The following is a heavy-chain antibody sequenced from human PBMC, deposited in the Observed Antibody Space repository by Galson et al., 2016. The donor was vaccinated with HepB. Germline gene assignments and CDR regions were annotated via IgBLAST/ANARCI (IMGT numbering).Heavy chain of an antibody. Sequence: SLRLSCAASGFSVSSDYMSWVHQAPGKGLEWISVLYADGKTRYADSVKGRLTISRDTSKNILFLDMNGLRVEDTAVYYCAREFRDTISGVPSRVDVWGKGTTVIVSS. D-gene: IGHD3-3*01. CDR1: GFSVSSDY. CDR2: LYADGKT. CDR3: AREFRDTISGVPSRVDV. J-gene: IGHJ6*04. V-gene: IGHV3-53*01.